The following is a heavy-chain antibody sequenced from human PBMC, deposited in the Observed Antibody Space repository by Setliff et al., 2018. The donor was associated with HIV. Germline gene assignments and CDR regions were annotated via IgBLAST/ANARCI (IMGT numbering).Heavy chain of an antibody. CDR2: IYPGDSAI. D-gene: IGHD3-9*01. CDR3: ARQGDYHILTGYYSGPHDAFDI. J-gene: IGHJ3*02. CDR1: GYSFTSYW. Sequence: GESLKISCQASGYSFTSYWIGWVRQMPGKGLEWIGVIYPGDSAIRYSPSFQGQVTISADKSISTAYLQWSSLKASDTAMYYCARQGDYHILTGYYSGPHDAFDIWGQGTMVTVSS. V-gene: IGHV5-51*01.